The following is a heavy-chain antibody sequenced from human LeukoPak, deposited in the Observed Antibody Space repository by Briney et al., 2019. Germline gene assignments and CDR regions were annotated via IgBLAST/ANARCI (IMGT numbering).Heavy chain of an antibody. D-gene: IGHD2/OR15-2a*01. V-gene: IGHV3-21*01. J-gene: IGHJ4*02. CDR1: GFTFSSYS. CDR2: ISSSSSYI. Sequence: GGSLRLSCAASGFTFSSYSMNWVRQAPGKGLEWVSSISSSSSYIYYADSVKGRFTISRDNAKNSLYLQMNSLRAEDTAVYYCARAREDAEFGDYWAQGTLVTVSS. CDR3: ARAREDAEFGDY.